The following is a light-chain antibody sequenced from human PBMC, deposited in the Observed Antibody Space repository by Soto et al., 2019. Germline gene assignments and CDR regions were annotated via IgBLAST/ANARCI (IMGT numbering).Light chain of an antibody. J-gene: IGKJ2*01. V-gene: IGKV3-11*01. CDR1: QSVSSY. Sequence: EIVLTQSPATLSLSPGERATLSCRASQSVSSYLAWYHQKPGQAPRLLLYDASNRATGIPARFSGSGSGTDFTLTISSLEPEDFAVYYCQQRSNWPVLFGQGTKLEIK. CDR3: QQRSNWPVL. CDR2: DAS.